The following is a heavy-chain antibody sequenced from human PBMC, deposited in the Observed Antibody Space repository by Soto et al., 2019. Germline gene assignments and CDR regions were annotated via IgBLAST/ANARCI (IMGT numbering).Heavy chain of an antibody. J-gene: IGHJ4*02. CDR2: FSAYNGNT. Sequence: GASVKVSCKASGYTFTSYSISWVRQAPGQGLERFGWFSAYNGNTNYAQKLQGRVTMTTDTSTSTAYLELRSLRSDDTAVYYCARAGHYDILTGYYSPSGFDFWGQGTLVTVSS. D-gene: IGHD3-9*01. CDR3: ARAGHYDILTGYYSPSGFDF. V-gene: IGHV1-18*01. CDR1: GYTFTSYS.